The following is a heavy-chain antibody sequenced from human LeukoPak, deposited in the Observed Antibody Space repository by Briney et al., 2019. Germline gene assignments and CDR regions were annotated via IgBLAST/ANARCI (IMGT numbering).Heavy chain of an antibody. CDR1: GDSVSSHSAA. CDR3: EDGTYYYYDMDI. Sequence: SQTLSLTCAISGDSVSSHSAAWNWITQSPSRGLEWLGRTYYRSKWYNDYAVPVKSRITSNPDTSKSPSSLQLTSVSPKDTTVDGCEDGTYYYYDMDIWGQRTTFTVS. V-gene: IGHV6-1*01. J-gene: IGHJ6*02. D-gene: IGHD1-1*01. CDR2: TYYRSKWYN.